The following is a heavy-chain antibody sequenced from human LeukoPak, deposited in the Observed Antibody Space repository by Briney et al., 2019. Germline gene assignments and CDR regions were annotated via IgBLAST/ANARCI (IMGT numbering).Heavy chain of an antibody. CDR1: GFTFSSYG. J-gene: IGHJ4*02. CDR2: ISYDGSNK. D-gene: IGHD6-13*01. V-gene: IGHV3-30*03. Sequence: GGSLRLSCAASGFTFSSYGMHWVRQAPGKGLEWVAVISYDGSNKYYADSVKGRFTISRDNSKNTLYLQMNSLRAEDTAVYYCARDPGVIAAAGTGDYWGQGTLVTVSS. CDR3: ARDPGVIAAAGTGDY.